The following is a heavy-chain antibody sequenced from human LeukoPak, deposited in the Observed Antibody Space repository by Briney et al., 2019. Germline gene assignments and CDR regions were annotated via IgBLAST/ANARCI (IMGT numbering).Heavy chain of an antibody. CDR3: VILTGYYLVDAFDI. J-gene: IGHJ3*02. D-gene: IGHD3-9*01. CDR1: GFTFSSYS. Sequence: PGGSLRLSCAASGFTFSSYSMNWVRQAPGKGLEWVSSISSSSYIYYADSVKGRFTISRDNAKNSLYLQMNSLRAEDTAVYYCVILTGYYLVDAFDIWGQGTMVTVSS. V-gene: IGHV3-21*01. CDR2: ISSSSYI.